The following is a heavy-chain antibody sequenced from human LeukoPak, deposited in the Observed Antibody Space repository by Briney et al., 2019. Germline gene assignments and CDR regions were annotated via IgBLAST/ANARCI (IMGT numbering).Heavy chain of an antibody. J-gene: IGHJ4*02. V-gene: IGHV3-23*01. CDR2: ISGSGGTT. Sequence: GGSLRLSCAASGFTFSNYAMSWVRQAPGKGLEWVSAISGSGGTTFYADSVKGRFTISRDNSKNTLYLQFDSLRAEDTAVYYCAKVHQYYYGSGTFDYWGQGTLVTVSS. CDR1: GFTFSNYA. D-gene: IGHD3-10*01. CDR3: AKVHQYYYGSGTFDY.